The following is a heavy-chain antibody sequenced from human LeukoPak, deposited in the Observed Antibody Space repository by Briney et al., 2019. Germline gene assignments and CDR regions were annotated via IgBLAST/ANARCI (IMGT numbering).Heavy chain of an antibody. J-gene: IGHJ4*02. CDR3: AKSGIAAAGQRGYFDY. CDR2: ISSDASNK. CDR1: GFNFSSYG. D-gene: IGHD6-13*01. Sequence: GGSLRLSCAASGFNFSSYGMHWVRQAPGKGLEWLAVISSDASNKYYADSVKGRFTISRDNSKNTLYLQMNSLRAEDTALYYCAKSGIAAAGQRGYFDYWGQGTLVTVSS. V-gene: IGHV3-30*18.